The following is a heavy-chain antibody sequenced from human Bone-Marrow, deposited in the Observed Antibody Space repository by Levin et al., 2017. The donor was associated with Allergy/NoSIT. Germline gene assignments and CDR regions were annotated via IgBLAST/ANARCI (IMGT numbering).Heavy chain of an antibody. V-gene: IGHV3-21*01. J-gene: IGHJ4*02. CDR2: ISSSSSYI. CDR1: GFTFRSYS. CDR3: ARGSSRGWDDADY. Sequence: GSLRLSCAASGFTFRSYSMNWVRQAPGKGLEWVSSISSSSSYIYYADSVKGRFTISRDNAKNSLYLQMNSLRAEDTAVYYCARGSSRGWDDADYWGQGTLVTVSS. D-gene: IGHD6-19*01.